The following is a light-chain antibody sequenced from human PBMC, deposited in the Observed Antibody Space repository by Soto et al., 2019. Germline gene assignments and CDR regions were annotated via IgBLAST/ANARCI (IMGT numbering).Light chain of an antibody. V-gene: IGKV3-15*01. J-gene: IGKJ1*01. CDR2: GAS. CDR1: QGIGDT. Sequence: EVVMTQSPATLSVSPGEGVTLSCRANQGIGDTLAWYQHRLGQAPRLLIYGASTRATGIPARFSGSGSGTEFTLTISSLQSEDFAVYYCQQYNNWPETFGQGTKVNIK. CDR3: QQYNNWPET.